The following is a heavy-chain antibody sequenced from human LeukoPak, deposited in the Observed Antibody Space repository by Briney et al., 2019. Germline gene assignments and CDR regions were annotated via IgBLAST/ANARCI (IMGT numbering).Heavy chain of an antibody. J-gene: IGHJ4*02. CDR3: ARGPPNWGYDY. D-gene: IGHD7-27*01. CDR2: MSPNSGDT. CDR1: GYTFTSYD. V-gene: IGHV1-8*01. Sequence: ASVKVSCKASGYTFTSYDFNWVRQATGRRPEWMRWMSPNSGDTGYAQKFQDRVTMTRNTSISTAYMELSSLRSDDTAVYYCARGPPNWGYDYWGPGTLVTVSS.